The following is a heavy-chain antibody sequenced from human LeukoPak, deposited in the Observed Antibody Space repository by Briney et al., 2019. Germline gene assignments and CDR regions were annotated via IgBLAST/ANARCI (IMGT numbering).Heavy chain of an antibody. CDR1: GYTFTSYD. Sequence: ASVKVSCKASGYTFTSYDINWVRQATGQGLEWMGIINPSGGSTSYAQTFQGRVTMTRDTSTSTVYMELSSLRSEDTAVYYCARQVSSGWSKAAFDVWGQGTMVTVSS. CDR3: ARQVSSGWSKAAFDV. J-gene: IGHJ3*01. V-gene: IGHV1-46*01. CDR2: INPSGGST. D-gene: IGHD6-19*01.